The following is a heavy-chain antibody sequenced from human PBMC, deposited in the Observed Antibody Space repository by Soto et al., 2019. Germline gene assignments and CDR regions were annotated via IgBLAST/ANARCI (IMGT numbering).Heavy chain of an antibody. CDR3: AKHGYSYVSWFDP. CDR2: ISGSGGST. CDR1: GFTFSSYA. Sequence: HPGGSLRLSCAASGFTFSSYAMSWVRQAPGKELEWVSAISGSGGSTYYADSVKGRFTISRDNSKKTLYLQMNSLRAEDTAVYYCAKHGYSYVSWFDPWGQGTLVTVSS. J-gene: IGHJ5*02. D-gene: IGHD5-18*01. V-gene: IGHV3-23*01.